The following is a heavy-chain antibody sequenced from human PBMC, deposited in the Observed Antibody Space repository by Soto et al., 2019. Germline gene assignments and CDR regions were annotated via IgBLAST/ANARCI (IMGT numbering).Heavy chain of an antibody. D-gene: IGHD3-3*01. V-gene: IGHV4-59*08. Sequence: SETLSLTCTVSGGSISSYYWSWIRQPPGKGLEWIGYIYYSGSTNYNPSLKSRVTISVDTSKNQFSLKLSSVTAADTAVYYCARSNSPKLVWSGYYYYYDMDVWGQGTTVTVSS. CDR3: ARSNSPKLVWSGYYYYYDMDV. CDR2: IYYSGST. J-gene: IGHJ6*02. CDR1: GGSISSYY.